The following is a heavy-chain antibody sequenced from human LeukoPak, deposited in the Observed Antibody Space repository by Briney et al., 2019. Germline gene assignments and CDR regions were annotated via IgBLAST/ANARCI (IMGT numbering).Heavy chain of an antibody. Sequence: SETLSLTCAVYGGSFSGYYWGWIRQPPGKGLEWIGEIHHSGSTNYNPSLKSRVTISVDTSKNQFSLKLSSVTAADTAVYYCARGGLGYCSSTSCAAPDYYFDYWGQGTLVTVSS. D-gene: IGHD2-2*01. CDR2: IHHSGST. CDR1: GGSFSGYY. V-gene: IGHV4-34*01. CDR3: ARGGLGYCSSTSCAAPDYYFDY. J-gene: IGHJ4*02.